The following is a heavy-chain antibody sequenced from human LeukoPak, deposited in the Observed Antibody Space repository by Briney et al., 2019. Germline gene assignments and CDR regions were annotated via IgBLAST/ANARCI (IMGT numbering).Heavy chain of an antibody. CDR3: ARDNHDYGDPRSFDI. CDR2: IHSSGST. Sequence: PSETLSLTCSVSGLSISRHYWSWIRQPPGKGLEWIGYIHSSGSTNYNPSLKSRVTISLDASRNQFSLKMRSVNAADTAVYYCARDNHDYGDPRSFDIWGQGTMVTVSS. V-gene: IGHV4-4*08. D-gene: IGHD4-17*01. CDR1: GLSISRHY. J-gene: IGHJ3*02.